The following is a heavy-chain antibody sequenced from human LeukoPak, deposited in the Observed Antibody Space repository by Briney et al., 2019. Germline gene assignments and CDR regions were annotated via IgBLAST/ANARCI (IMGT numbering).Heavy chain of an antibody. CDR3: ARDHPEPGTRSNRPGRNANWFDP. CDR1: GYTFTSYY. Sequence: ASVKVSCKASGYTFTSYYMHWVRQAPGQGLEWMGIINPSGGSTSYAQKFQGRVTMTRDTSTSTVYMELSSLRSEDTAVYYCARDHPEPGTRSNRPGRNANWFDPWGQGTLVTVSS. CDR2: INPSGGST. V-gene: IGHV1-46*01. J-gene: IGHJ5*02. D-gene: IGHD1-14*01.